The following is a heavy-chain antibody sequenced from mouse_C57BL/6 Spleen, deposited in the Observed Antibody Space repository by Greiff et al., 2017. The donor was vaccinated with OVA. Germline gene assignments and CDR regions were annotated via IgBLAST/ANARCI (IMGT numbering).Heavy chain of an antibody. J-gene: IGHJ2*01. CDR3: ARGGYDGDYFDY. Sequence: QVQLKEPGAELVKPGASVKLSCKASGYTFTSYWMHWVKQRPGQGLEWIGMIHPNSGSTNYNEKFKSKATLTVDKSSSTAYMQLSSLTSEDSAVYYCARGGYDGDYFDYWGQGTTLTVSS. D-gene: IGHD2-2*01. CDR1: GYTFTSYW. V-gene: IGHV1-64*01. CDR2: IHPNSGST.